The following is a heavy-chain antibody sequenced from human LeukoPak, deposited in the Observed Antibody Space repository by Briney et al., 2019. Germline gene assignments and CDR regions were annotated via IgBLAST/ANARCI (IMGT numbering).Heavy chain of an antibody. CDR2: ISYDGSNK. CDR3: ATHYDILTGPEDYYYYMDV. V-gene: IGHV3-30*14. D-gene: IGHD3-9*01. CDR1: GFTFSSYA. Sequence: GGSLRLSCAASGFTFSSYAMHWVRQAPGKGLEWVAVISYDGSNKYYADSVKGRFTISRDNSKNTLYLQMNSLRAEDTAVYYCATHYDILTGPEDYYYYMDVWGKGTTVTISS. J-gene: IGHJ6*03.